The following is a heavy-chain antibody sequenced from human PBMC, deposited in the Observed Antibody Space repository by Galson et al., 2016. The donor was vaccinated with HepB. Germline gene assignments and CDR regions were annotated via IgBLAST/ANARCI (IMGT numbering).Heavy chain of an antibody. J-gene: IGHJ4*02. CDR3: ARDRRDRHYPYASGYLDY. V-gene: IGHV3-30*03. CDR1: GFTFSHYG. D-gene: IGHD3-22*01. Sequence: SLKLSCAASGFTFSHYGIHWVRQAPGKGLDWVAVISYVVTNIYYARSVQGRFTISRDDSKNTLYLQMDSLRADDTAVYYCARDRRDRHYPYASGYLDYWGQGTLVTVAS. CDR2: ISYVVTNI.